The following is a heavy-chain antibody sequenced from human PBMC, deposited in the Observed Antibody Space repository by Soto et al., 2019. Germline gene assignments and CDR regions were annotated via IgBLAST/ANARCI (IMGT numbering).Heavy chain of an antibody. CDR3: ARVYCSGGSCYGIDY. Sequence: ASVKVSCKTSGYTFTSYGISWVRQAPGQGLEWMGWISTDKGKTNYAQKFQGRVTMTTDTSTSTVYMELRSLRSEDTAVYYCARVYCSGGSCYGIDYWGQGTLVTVSS. CDR1: GYTFTSYG. CDR2: ISTDKGKT. V-gene: IGHV1-18*01. D-gene: IGHD2-15*01. J-gene: IGHJ4*02.